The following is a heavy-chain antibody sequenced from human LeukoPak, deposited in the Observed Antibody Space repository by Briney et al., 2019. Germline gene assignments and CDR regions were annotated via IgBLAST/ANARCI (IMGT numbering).Heavy chain of an antibody. J-gene: IGHJ4*02. Sequence: GESLKISCKGSGYSFTSYWIGWVRQMPGKGLEWMGIIYPGDSDTRYSPSFQGQVTISADKSISTAYLQWSSLKASDTAMYYCARQGSVGYNWNDVDYFDYWGQGTLVTVSS. CDR2: IYPGDSDT. V-gene: IGHV5-51*01. CDR1: GYSFTSYW. CDR3: ARQGSVGYNWNDVDYFDY. D-gene: IGHD1-1*01.